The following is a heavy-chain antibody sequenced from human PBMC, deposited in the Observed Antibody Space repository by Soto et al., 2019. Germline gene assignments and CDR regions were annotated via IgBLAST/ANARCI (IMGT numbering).Heavy chain of an antibody. CDR1: GYSFTSYW. Sequence: PGESLKISCKGSGYSFTSYWISWVRQMPGKGLEWMGRIDPSDSYTSYSPSFQGHVTISADKSISTAYLQWSSLKASDTAMYYCARIYCSGGSCYYGMDVWGQGTTVTVSS. CDR3: ARIYCSGGSCYYGMDV. CDR2: IDPSDSYT. V-gene: IGHV5-10-1*01. J-gene: IGHJ6*02. D-gene: IGHD2-15*01.